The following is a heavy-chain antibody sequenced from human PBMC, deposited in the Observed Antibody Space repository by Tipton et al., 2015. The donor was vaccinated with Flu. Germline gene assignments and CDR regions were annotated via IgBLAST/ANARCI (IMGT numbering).Heavy chain of an antibody. V-gene: IGHV4-4*07. CDR2: IYPSGGT. J-gene: IGHJ3*02. D-gene: IGHD3-16*01. Sequence: TLSLTCSVSNGPINYFYWSWIRQPAGKGLEWIGRIYPSGGTDYNPSLGGGVTMSVDTAKSQFSLKLTSVTAADTAVYYCAREWGDAFDIWGQGTMVTVSS. CDR1: NGPINYFY. CDR3: AREWGDAFDI.